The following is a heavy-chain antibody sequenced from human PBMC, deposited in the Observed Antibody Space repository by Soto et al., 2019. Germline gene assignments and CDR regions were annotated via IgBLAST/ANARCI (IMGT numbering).Heavy chain of an antibody. CDR1: GDSISSSNW. CDR3: ARLDGFGY. J-gene: IGHJ4*02. D-gene: IGHD1-1*01. CDR2: IYHSGNT. Sequence: QVQLQESGPGLVKPSGTLSLTCAVSGDSISSSNWWSWVRQPPGKGLEWIGEIYHSGNTNYNPSLTGRFTISVDKSNYQFSLKLTSVTAADTAVYYCARLDGFGYWGQGTLVTVSS. V-gene: IGHV4-4*02.